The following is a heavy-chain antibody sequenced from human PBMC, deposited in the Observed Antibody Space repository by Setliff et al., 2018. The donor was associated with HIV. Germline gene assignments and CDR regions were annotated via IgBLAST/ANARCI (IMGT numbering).Heavy chain of an antibody. Sequence: SETLSLTCTLSGDSISNSSYYWGWIRQPPGKGLEWIGSIYYIRTTFYNPSLKSRVTISVDTSTNQFSLRLTSVTAADTAIYYCAKHGGYTNGWRQTYNWFDPWGQGTLVTVSS. V-gene: IGHV4-39*01. CDR2: IYYIRTT. D-gene: IGHD6-19*01. CDR3: AKHGGYTNGWRQTYNWFDP. J-gene: IGHJ5*02. CDR1: GDSISNSSYY.